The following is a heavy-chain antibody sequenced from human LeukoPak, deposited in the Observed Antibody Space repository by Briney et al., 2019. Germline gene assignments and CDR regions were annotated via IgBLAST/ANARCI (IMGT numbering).Heavy chain of an antibody. V-gene: IGHV1-3*01. CDR3: SRDRAVGVHFDY. CDR2: INAGNGNT. Sequence: ASVKVSCKASGYTFTIYAMHWERNAPGQRLELMGWINAGNGNTKYSQKFQGRVTITRDNSASTAYMELSSLRSEDTAVYCCSRDRAVGVHFDYWGQGTLVTVSS. J-gene: IGHJ4*02. D-gene: IGHD6-19*01. CDR1: GYTFTIYA.